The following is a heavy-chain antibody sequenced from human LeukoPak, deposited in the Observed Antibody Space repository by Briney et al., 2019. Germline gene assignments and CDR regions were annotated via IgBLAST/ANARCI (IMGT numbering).Heavy chain of an antibody. CDR2: MNPNSGNT. V-gene: IGHV1-8*03. CDR3: ARGLSYIRYYDYVWGSYRYSNAFDI. CDR1: GYTFTSYD. Sequence: ASVKVSCKASGYTFTSYDINWVRQATGQGLEWMGWMNPNSGNTGYAQKFQGRVTITRNTSISTAYMELSSLRSEDTAVYYCARGLSYIRYYDYVWGSYRYSNAFDIWGQGTMVTVSS. D-gene: IGHD3-16*02. J-gene: IGHJ3*02.